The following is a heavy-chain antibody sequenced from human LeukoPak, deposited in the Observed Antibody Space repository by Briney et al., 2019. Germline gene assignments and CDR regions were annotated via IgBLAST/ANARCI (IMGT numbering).Heavy chain of an antibody. V-gene: IGHV3-7*01. CDR2: IKEDGSEI. Sequence: PGGSLRLSCEASAFTFSSYWMSWVRQAPGKGLEGVANIKEDGSEINYVDSVKGRFTISRDNAKNSLFLQMNSLRVEDTAVYYCARDRGYPSFDYWGQGTLVTVSS. CDR1: AFTFSSYW. CDR3: ARDRGYPSFDY. D-gene: IGHD3-10*01. J-gene: IGHJ4*02.